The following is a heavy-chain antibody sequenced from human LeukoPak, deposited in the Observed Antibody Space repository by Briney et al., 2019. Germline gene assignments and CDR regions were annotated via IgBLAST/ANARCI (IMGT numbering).Heavy chain of an antibody. CDR3: AKVYPGSFLV. CDR1: GFTFSSYA. V-gene: IGHV3-30*04. Sequence: GGSLRLSCAASGFTFSSYAMHWVRQAPSKGLEWVAVISYDGSNKYYADSVKGRFTISRDNSKNTLYLQMNSLRAEDTAVYYCAKVYPGSFLVWGQGTLVTVSS. J-gene: IGHJ4*02. D-gene: IGHD3-10*01. CDR2: ISYDGSNK.